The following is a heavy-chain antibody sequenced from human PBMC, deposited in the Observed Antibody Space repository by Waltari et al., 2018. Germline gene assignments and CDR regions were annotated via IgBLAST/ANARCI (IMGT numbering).Heavy chain of an antibody. D-gene: IGHD5-12*01. Sequence: QLQLQESGPGLVKPSETLSLTCTVSGGSISSSSYYWGWIRQPPGKGLELIGSIYYSGSTYDNPSLKSRVTISVDTSKNQFSLKLTSVTAADTAVYYCARHEIVAAFDYWGQGTLVTVSS. V-gene: IGHV4-39*01. CDR3: ARHEIVAAFDY. CDR2: IYYSGST. J-gene: IGHJ4*02. CDR1: GGSISSSSYY.